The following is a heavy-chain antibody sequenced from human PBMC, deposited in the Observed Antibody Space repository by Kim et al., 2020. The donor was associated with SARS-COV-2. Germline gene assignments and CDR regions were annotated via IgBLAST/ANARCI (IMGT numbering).Heavy chain of an antibody. CDR3: ATVPWFGTTQYYFDY. CDR2: FDPEDGET. J-gene: IGHJ4*02. D-gene: IGHD3-10*01. Sequence: ASVKVSCKVSGYTLTELSMHWVRQAPGKGLEWMGGFDPEDGETIYAQKFQGRVTMTEDTSTDTAYMELSSLRSEDTAVYYCATVPWFGTTQYYFDYWGQGTLVTVSS. V-gene: IGHV1-24*01. CDR1: GYTLTELS.